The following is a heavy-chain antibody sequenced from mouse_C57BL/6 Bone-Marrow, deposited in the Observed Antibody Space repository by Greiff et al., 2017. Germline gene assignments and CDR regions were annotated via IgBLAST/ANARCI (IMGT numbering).Heavy chain of an antibody. Sequence: EVQLQESGPGLVKPSPSLSLTCSVTGYSITSGYYWNWIRQFPGNKLEWMGYIRYDGSNNYNPSLKNRISITRDTSKNQFFLKLNSLTPEDTAAYSCAREPAYSCPRGFAYGGQGTLVTVSA. D-gene: IGHD1-1*01. CDR2: IRYDGSN. V-gene: IGHV3-6*01. CDR1: GYSITSGYY. J-gene: IGHJ3*01. CDR3: AREPAYSCPRGFAY.